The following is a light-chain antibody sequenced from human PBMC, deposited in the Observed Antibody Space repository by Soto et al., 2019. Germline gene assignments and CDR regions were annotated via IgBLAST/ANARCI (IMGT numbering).Light chain of an antibody. Sequence: EIVLTQSPGTLSLSPGERATLSCRASQSVSSSYLAWYQQKPGQAPRLLIYGASSRATGIPDRFSGSGSGTDFTLTISRLDPEDFAVYYCQQYCSPPYTFGQGTKLEIK. J-gene: IGKJ2*01. CDR1: QSVSSSY. V-gene: IGKV3-20*01. CDR3: QQYCSPPYT. CDR2: GAS.